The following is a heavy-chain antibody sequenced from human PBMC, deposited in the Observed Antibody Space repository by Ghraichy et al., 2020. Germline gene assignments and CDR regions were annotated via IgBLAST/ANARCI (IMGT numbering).Heavy chain of an antibody. V-gene: IGHV4-34*01. J-gene: IGHJ5*02. CDR2: VNHREST. D-gene: IGHD2-2*01. CDR1: GYSFNDYY. Sequence: ETLSLTCSVYGYSFNDYYWTWIRQPPGKGLEWIGEVNHRESTNYNPSLMSRLTISVDTSKNQFSLKLNSVTAADTAVYYCARGSTPAARGYNWFDPWGQGTLVTVSS. CDR3: ARGSTPAARGYNWFDP.